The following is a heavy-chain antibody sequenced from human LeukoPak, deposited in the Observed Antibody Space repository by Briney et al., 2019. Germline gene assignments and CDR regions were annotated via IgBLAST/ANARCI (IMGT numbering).Heavy chain of an antibody. D-gene: IGHD5-18*01. CDR1: GFTFTAYW. CDR3: ATTVDTAAGPY. V-gene: IGHV3-7*01. CDR2: INKDGSVT. J-gene: IGHJ4*02. Sequence: GGSLRLSCAASGFTFTAYWMTWVRQAPGKGLEWVANINKDGSVTHYVGSVRGRFTISRDNAKTSLYLQMNSLRAEDTALYYCATTVDTAAGPYWGQGTLVTVSS.